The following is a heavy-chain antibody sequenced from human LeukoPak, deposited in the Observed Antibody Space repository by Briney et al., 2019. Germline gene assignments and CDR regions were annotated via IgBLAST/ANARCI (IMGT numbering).Heavy chain of an antibody. V-gene: IGHV3-23*01. CDR1: GFTFSSYW. CDR2: ISGSGVTT. Sequence: GGSLKLSCEASGFTFSSYWMHWVRQIPGKGLEWVSAISGSGVTTYYADSVKGRFTISRDNSKNTLYLQMNSLRAEDTAVYYCARGPSGYHNTGGQGTLVTVSS. D-gene: IGHD5-12*01. J-gene: IGHJ4*02. CDR3: ARGPSGYHNT.